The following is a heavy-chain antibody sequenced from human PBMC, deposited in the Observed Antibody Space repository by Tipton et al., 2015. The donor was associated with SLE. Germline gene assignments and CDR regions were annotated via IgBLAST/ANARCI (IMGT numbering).Heavy chain of an antibody. CDR1: GFTFSNAW. D-gene: IGHD1-26*01. V-gene: IGHV3-15*01. J-gene: IGHJ4*02. CDR2: IKSKTDGETT. CDR3: TTARGVGATTDY. Sequence: SLRLSCAASGFTFSNAWMSWVRQAPGKGLEWVGRIKSKTDGETTDDAAPVKGRFTISRDDSKNTLYLQMNSLKTDDTAVYYCTTARGVGATTDYWGQGTLVTVSS.